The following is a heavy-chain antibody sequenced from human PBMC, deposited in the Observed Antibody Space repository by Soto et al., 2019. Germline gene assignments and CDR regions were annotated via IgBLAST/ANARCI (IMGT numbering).Heavy chain of an antibody. Sequence: QVQLLGSGGGLVKPGGSLRLSCAASGFTFSDYYMKWIRQAPGKGLEWLSSISDSGRTIYYADSVKGRFTMSRDNTKNSLYLQMNSLRVEDTALYFGARAPVGDSWGQGILVTVSS. J-gene: IGHJ5*01. V-gene: IGHV3-11*01. CDR3: ARAPVGDS. CDR2: ISDSGRTI. CDR1: GFTFSDYY.